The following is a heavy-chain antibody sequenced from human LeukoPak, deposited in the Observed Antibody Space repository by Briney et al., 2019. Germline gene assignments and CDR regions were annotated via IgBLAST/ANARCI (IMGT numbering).Heavy chain of an antibody. Sequence: SETLSLTCTVSSGSISSYYWSWIRQPPGKGLEWIGYISYSGSNNYNPSLKSRVAISVDTSKNQFSLKLSPVTAADTAVYYCAREADFWTGYYRGFDYWGQGTLVTVSS. CDR3: AREADFWTGYYRGFDY. V-gene: IGHV4-59*01. J-gene: IGHJ4*02. D-gene: IGHD3/OR15-3a*01. CDR1: SGSISSYY. CDR2: ISYSGSN.